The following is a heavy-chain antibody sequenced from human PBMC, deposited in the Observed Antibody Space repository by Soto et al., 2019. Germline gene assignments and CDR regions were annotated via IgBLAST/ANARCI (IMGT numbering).Heavy chain of an antibody. CDR1: GFTFGDYA. CDR3: TRFPDFPYTWFGELLLVSWFDP. J-gene: IGHJ5*02. V-gene: IGHV3-49*03. CDR2: IRSKAYGGTT. Sequence: GGSLRLSCTASGFTFGDYAMSWFRQAPGKGLEWVGFIRSKAYGGTTEYAASVKGRFTISRDDSKSIAYLQMNSLKTEDTAVYYCTRFPDFPYTWFGELLLVSWFDPWGQGTLVTVSS. D-gene: IGHD3-10*01.